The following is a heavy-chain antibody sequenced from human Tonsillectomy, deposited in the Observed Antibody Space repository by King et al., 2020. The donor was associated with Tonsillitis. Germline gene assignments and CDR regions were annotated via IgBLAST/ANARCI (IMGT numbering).Heavy chain of an antibody. V-gene: IGHV3-11*01. CDR3: ARVTPNTSSWYEGYFDY. CDR2: ISGSGTTV. CDR1: GFTFSDYY. Sequence: VQLVESGGGLVKPGGSLRLSCAASGFTFSDYYVSWIRQAPGKGLEWVSYISGSGTTVNYADPVKGRFTISRDNDKKSLYLQMNSLRAEDTAVYFCARVTPNTSSWYEGYFDYWGQGTLVTVSS. D-gene: IGHD6-13*01. J-gene: IGHJ4*02.